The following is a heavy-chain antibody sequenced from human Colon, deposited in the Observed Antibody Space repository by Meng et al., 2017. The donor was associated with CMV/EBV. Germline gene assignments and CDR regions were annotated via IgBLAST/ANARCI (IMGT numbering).Heavy chain of an antibody. CDR1: GYTFSNYG. CDR3: ARDWEAAWNTVITDC. V-gene: IGHV1-18*01. D-gene: IGHD1/OR15-1a*01. J-gene: IGHJ4*02. Sequence: GYTFSNYGISWLRPAPGQGLEWMGWISAHSGDTWLISPFKQRVILTTDTASSTAHMELTDLTSDDTAVYYCARDWEAAWNTVITDCWGQGTLVTVSS. CDR2: ISAHSGDT.